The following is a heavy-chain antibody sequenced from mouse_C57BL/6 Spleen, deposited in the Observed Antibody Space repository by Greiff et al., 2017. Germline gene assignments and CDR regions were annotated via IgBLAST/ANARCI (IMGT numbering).Heavy chain of an antibody. CDR3: ARLGRESYFDY. V-gene: IGHV5-6*01. D-gene: IGHD4-1*01. CDR1: GFTFSSYG. Sequence: EVKLQQSGGDLVKPGGSLKFSCAASGFTFSSYGMSWVRQTPDKRLEWVATISSGGSYTYYPDSVKGRFTISRDNTKNTLYLQMSSLKSEDPAMYYCARLGRESYFDYWGQGTTLTVSS. CDR2: ISSGGSYT. J-gene: IGHJ2*01.